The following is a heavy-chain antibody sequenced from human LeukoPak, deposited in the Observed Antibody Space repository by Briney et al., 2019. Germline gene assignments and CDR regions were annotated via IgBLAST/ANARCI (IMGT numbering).Heavy chain of an antibody. Sequence: SETLSLTCTVSGGSISSSSYYWGWIRQPPGKGLEWIGSIYYSGSTYYNPSLKSRVAISVDTSKNQFSLKLSSVTAADTAVYYCATYDKVDYGDYVGFDYWGQGTLVTVSS. CDR2: IYYSGST. D-gene: IGHD4-17*01. CDR3: ATYDKVDYGDYVGFDY. CDR1: GGSISSSSYY. J-gene: IGHJ4*02. V-gene: IGHV4-39*01.